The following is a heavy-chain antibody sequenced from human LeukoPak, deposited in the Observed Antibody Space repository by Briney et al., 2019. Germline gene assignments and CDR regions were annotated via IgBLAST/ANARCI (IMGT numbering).Heavy chain of an antibody. CDR1: GDSISSNSAA. D-gene: IGHD3-10*01. V-gene: IGHV6-1*01. J-gene: IGHJ4*02. CDR3: ARVGAAYGSGGYSGY. Sequence: SQTLSLTCAISGDSISSNSAAWNWIRQSPSRGLEWLGRTYYRSKWYNDYAVSVKSRITINPDTSKNQFSLQLNSVTPEDTAVYYCARVGAAYGSGGYSGYWGQGTLVTVSS. CDR2: TYYRSKWYN.